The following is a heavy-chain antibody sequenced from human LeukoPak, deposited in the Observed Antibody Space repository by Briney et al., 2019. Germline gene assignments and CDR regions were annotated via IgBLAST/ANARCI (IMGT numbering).Heavy chain of an antibody. CDR3: ARRKRGSGGPFDY. CDR2: MDYSGST. Sequence: SETLSLTCTVSGGSISDYYWTWIRQSPGTGLEWIGYMDYSGSTAYNPSPKSRVTISIDTSKKQFSLELSSVTAADTAIYFCARRKRGSGGPFDYWGQGTLVTVSS. D-gene: IGHD6-19*01. V-gene: IGHV4-59*08. CDR1: GGSISDYY. J-gene: IGHJ4*02.